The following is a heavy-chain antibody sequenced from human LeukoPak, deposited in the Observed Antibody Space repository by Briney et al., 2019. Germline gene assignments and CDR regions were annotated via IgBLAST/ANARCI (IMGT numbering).Heavy chain of an antibody. CDR2: ISSSGSTI. J-gene: IGHJ6*02. Sequence: GGSLRLSCAASGFTFSDYYMSWIRQAPGKGLEWVSYISSSGSTIYYADSVKGRFTISRDNAKNSLYLQMNSLRAEDTAVYYCARSRLRYYYYGMDVWGQGTTVTVSS. CDR3: ARSRLRYYYYGMDV. D-gene: IGHD5/OR15-5a*01. CDR1: GFTFSDYY. V-gene: IGHV3-11*01.